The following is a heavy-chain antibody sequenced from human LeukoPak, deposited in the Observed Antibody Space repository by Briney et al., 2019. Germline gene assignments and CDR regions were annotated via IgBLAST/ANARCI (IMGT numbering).Heavy chain of an antibody. J-gene: IGHJ4*02. CDR2: IIPIFGTA. CDR3: AREDDYYFDY. D-gene: IGHD2-21*02. V-gene: IGHV1-69*13. Sequence: GASVKVSCKASGGTFSSYAISWVRQAPGQGLEWMGGIIPIFGTASYAQKFQGRVTITADESTSTAYMELSSLRSEDTAVYYCAREDDYYFDYWGQGTLVTVSS. CDR1: GGTFSSYA.